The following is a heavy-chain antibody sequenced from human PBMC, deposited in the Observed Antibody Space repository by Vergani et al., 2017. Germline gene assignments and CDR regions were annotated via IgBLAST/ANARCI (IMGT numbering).Heavy chain of an antibody. CDR1: GGTFSSYA. CDR3: AVVTFLPTGRYRPLLDY. J-gene: IGHJ4*02. D-gene: IGHD2/OR15-2a*01. CDR2: IIPIFGTA. Sequence: QVQLVQSGAEVKKPGSSVKVSCKASGGTFSSYAISWVRQAPGQGLEWMGGIIPIFGTANYAQKFQGRVPITADKSTSTAYMELSSLRSEDTAVYYCAVVTFLPTGRYRPLLDYWGQGTLVTVSS. V-gene: IGHV1-69*06.